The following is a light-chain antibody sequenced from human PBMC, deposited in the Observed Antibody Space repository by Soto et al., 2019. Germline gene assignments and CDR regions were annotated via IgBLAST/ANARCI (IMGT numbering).Light chain of an antibody. CDR1: QSVSSSY. CDR3: QQTRSYPST. Sequence: EIVVTQSPGTLSLSPGERATLSCRASQSVSSSYLAWYQQKPGQAPRLLIYGASTRATGIPARFSGSGSGTEFTLTINSLQAEDFATYYCQQTRSYPSTFGGGTKVDIK. J-gene: IGKJ4*01. CDR2: GAS. V-gene: IGKV3-20*01.